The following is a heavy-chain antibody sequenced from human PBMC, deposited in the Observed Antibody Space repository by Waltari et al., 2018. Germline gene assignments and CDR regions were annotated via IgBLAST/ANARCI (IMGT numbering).Heavy chain of an antibody. D-gene: IGHD4-4*01. CDR1: GGSFSGYY. CDR3: ARGPKFRSNYYNRAQSPFDY. J-gene: IGHJ4*02. CDR2: ITHIGIT. V-gene: IGHV4-34*01. Sequence: QVQLQQWGAGLLKPSETLSLTCAVYGGSFSGYYWSWIRQPPGKGLEWIGEITHIGITNYHTSLKSRVTISVDTSKNQFSLKLSFVTAADTAVYYCARGPKFRSNYYNRAQSPFDYWGQGTLVTVSS.